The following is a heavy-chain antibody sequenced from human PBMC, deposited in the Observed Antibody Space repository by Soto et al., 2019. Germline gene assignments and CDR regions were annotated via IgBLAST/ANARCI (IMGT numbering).Heavy chain of an antibody. Sequence: SETLCVTCTVAGGSISSYDGSWIRQPPGKGLEWIGYIYYSGSTNYNPSLKSRVTISVDTSKNQFSLKLSSVTAADTAVYYCARGVGINYYYYYMDVWGKGTTVTVSS. J-gene: IGHJ6*03. D-gene: IGHD3-3*01. CDR1: GGSISSYD. V-gene: IGHV4-59*01. CDR3: ARGVGINYYYYYMDV. CDR2: IYYSGST.